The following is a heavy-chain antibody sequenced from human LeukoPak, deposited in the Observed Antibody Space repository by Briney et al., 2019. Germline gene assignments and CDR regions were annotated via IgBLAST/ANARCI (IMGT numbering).Heavy chain of an antibody. CDR3: ARGTRIQLWLNDY. CDR2: INTNTGNP. CDR1: GYTFTSYG. Sequence: ASVKVSCKASGYTFTSYGISWVRQAPGQGLEWMGWINTNTGNPTYAQGFTGRFVFSLDTSVSTAYLQISSLKAEDTAVYYCARGTRIQLWLNDYWGQGTLVTVSS. V-gene: IGHV7-4-1*02. D-gene: IGHD5-18*01. J-gene: IGHJ4*02.